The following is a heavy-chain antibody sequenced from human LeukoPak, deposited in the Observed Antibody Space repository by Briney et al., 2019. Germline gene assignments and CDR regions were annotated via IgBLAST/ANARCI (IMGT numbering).Heavy chain of an antibody. D-gene: IGHD2-15*01. Sequence: PGGSLRLSCAASGFTFDIYGMNWVRQAPGKGPEWVSFITGGSNTIYYADSVKGRFTISRDNARNSLYLQMNSLRVDDTAVYYCARDRMGGSFDYWGQGTLVTVSS. V-gene: IGHV3-48*01. CDR3: ARDRMGGSFDY. CDR1: GFTFDIYG. CDR2: ITGGSNTI. J-gene: IGHJ4*02.